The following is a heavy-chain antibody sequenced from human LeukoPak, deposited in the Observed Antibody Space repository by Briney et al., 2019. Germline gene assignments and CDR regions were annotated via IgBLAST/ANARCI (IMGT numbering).Heavy chain of an antibody. CDR2: ISCDGSNK. Sequence: GGSLRLSCAASGFSFNNYGMHWVRQAPGKGLEWVAVISCDGSNKFSADSVKGRFTVYRHNSKKKVFLQMNSLRADDTAVYYCAKAGWYSAKTYATYDDAYDIWGQGTMVTVSS. J-gene: IGHJ3*02. D-gene: IGHD1-26*01. V-gene: IGHV3-30*18. CDR3: AKAGWYSAKTYATYDDAYDI. CDR1: GFSFNNYG.